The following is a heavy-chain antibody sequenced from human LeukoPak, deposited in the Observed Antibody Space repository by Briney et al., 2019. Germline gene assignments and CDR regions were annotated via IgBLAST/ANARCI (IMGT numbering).Heavy chain of an antibody. V-gene: IGHV4-30-4*08. CDR2: IYYSGST. J-gene: IGHJ3*02. Sequence: SQTLSLTCTVSGGSISSGDYYWSWIRQPPGKGLEWIGYIYYSGSTYYNPSLKSRVTISVDTSKNQFSLKLRSVTSSCTAVYYCAGAERNVFDIGGQGKMVTVFS. CDR3: AGAERNVFDI. CDR1: GGSISSGDYY. D-gene: IGHD1-1*01.